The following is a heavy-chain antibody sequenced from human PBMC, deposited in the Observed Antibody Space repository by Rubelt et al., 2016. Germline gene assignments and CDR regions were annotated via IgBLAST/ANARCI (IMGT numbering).Heavy chain of an antibody. CDR1: GYTFTSYG. Sequence: QVQLVQSGAEVKKPGASVKVSCKASGYTFTSYGISWVRQAPGQGLEWMGWISAYNGNTNYAQKLQGRGTMTTETSTSTAYMELRRLRAEDTAVYYCARGGAAAADDNDAFDIWGQGTMVTVSS. CDR3: ARGGAAAADDNDAFDI. V-gene: IGHV1-18*01. J-gene: IGHJ3*02. D-gene: IGHD6-13*01. CDR2: ISAYNGNT.